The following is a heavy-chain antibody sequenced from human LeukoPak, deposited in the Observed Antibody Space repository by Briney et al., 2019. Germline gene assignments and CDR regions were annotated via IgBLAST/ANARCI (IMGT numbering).Heavy chain of an antibody. CDR1: GYSFTSYW. Sequence: GESLQISCKGSGYSFTSYWIGWVRQMPGKGLEWMGIIYPGDSDTRYSPSFQGQVTISADKSISTAYLQWSSLKASDTAMYYCARVTYYYDSSGYYWDYFDYWGQGTLVTVSS. CDR2: IYPGDSDT. J-gene: IGHJ4*02. D-gene: IGHD3-22*01. V-gene: IGHV5-51*01. CDR3: ARVTYYYDSSGYYWDYFDY.